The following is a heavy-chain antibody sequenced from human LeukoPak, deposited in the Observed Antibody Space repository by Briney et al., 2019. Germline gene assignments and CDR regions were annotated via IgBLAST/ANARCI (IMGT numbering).Heavy chain of an antibody. CDR3: ARESVSRGFDY. J-gene: IGHJ4*02. V-gene: IGHV3-7*03. D-gene: IGHD3-10*01. Sequence: GGSLRLSCAASGFTFTNFWMSWVRQAPGKGLEWVANIKQSGSEKYYVDSVKGRFTISRDNAKNSLYLQMNSLRAEDTAVYYCARESVSRGFDYWGQGTPVTVSS. CDR2: IKQSGSEK. CDR1: GFTFTNFW.